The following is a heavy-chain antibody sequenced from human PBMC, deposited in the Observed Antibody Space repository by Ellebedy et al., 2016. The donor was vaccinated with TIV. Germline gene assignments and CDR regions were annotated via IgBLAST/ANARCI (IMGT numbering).Heavy chain of an antibody. D-gene: IGHD3-9*01. CDR2: IYYSGST. CDR3: ARGDYDILTGPYYYYGMDV. Sequence: SETLSLXXTVSGGSISSYYWSWIRQPPGKGLEWIGYIYYSGSTNYNPSLKSRVTISVDTSKNQFSLKLSSVTAADTAVYYCARGDYDILTGPYYYYGMDVWGQGITVTVSS. V-gene: IGHV4-59*08. CDR1: GGSISSYY. J-gene: IGHJ6*02.